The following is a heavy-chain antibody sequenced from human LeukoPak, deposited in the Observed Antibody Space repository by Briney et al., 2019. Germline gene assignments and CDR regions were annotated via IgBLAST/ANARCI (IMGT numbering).Heavy chain of an antibody. J-gene: IGHJ4*02. V-gene: IGHV4-34*01. Sequence: SETLSLTCAVSGVSFDDYYWSWVRQTPGKGLEWIGEIKHSGYTNDSPSLKSRVTLSIDTSRKQFSLNLRSVTVADTGIYYCTRMTAGHDYWGQGTLVTVSS. CDR1: GVSFDDYY. D-gene: IGHD2-21*02. CDR3: TRMTAGHDY. CDR2: IKHSGYT.